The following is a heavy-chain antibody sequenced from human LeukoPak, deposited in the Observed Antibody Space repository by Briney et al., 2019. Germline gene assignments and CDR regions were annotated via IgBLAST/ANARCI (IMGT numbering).Heavy chain of an antibody. CDR1: GFTFSSYD. D-gene: IGHD2-8*02. V-gene: IGHV3-23*01. CDR2: ISGSGGST. CDR3: AKLPPGPVLADNLFDP. J-gene: IGHJ5*02. Sequence: PGGSLRLSCAASGFTFSSYDMSWVRQAPGKGLEWVSAISGSGGSTYYADSVKGRFTISKYKSKNTLYLQINRLRAEDTAVYYCAKLPPGPVLADNLFDPWGQGTLVTVSS.